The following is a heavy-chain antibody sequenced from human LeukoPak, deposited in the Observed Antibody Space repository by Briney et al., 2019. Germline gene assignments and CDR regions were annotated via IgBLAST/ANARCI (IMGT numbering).Heavy chain of an antibody. Sequence: PGGSLRLSCAASGFTVSSNYMSWVRQAPGKGLEWVSVIYSGGSTYYADSVKGRFTISRHNSKNTLYLQMNSLRAEDTAVYYCARAMSVQKQWLVFDYWGQGTLVTVSS. CDR1: GFTVSSNY. CDR3: ARAMSVQKQWLVFDY. J-gene: IGHJ4*02. D-gene: IGHD6-19*01. V-gene: IGHV3-53*04. CDR2: IYSGGST.